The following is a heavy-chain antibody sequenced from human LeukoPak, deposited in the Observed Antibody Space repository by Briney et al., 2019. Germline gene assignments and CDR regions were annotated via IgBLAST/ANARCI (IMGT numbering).Heavy chain of an antibody. J-gene: IGHJ4*02. D-gene: IGHD3-22*01. CDR2: IIPILGIA. Sequence: GASVNVSCKASGGTFSSYAISWVRRAPGQGLEWMGRIIPILGIANYAQKFQGRVTITADKSTSTAYMELSSLRSEDTAVYYCARDLSARTPYDSSGYGDYWGQGTLVTVSS. CDR1: GGTFSSYA. CDR3: ARDLSARTPYDSSGYGDY. V-gene: IGHV1-69*04.